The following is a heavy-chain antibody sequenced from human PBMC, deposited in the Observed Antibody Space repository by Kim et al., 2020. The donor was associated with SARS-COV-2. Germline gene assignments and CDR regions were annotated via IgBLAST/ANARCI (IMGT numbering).Heavy chain of an antibody. J-gene: IGHJ4*02. V-gene: IGHV3-23*01. Sequence: ADSVKGRFSISRDNSRNTLYLQMNSLRAEDTAVYYCAKGEMATIMFYLDYWGQGTLVTVSS. D-gene: IGHD5-12*01. CDR3: AKGEMATIMFYLDY.